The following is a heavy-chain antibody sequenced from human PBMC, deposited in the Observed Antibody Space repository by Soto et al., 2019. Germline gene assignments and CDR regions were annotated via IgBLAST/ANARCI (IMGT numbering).Heavy chain of an antibody. D-gene: IGHD1-26*01. V-gene: IGHV3-53*01. CDR1: GFNVSSNY. Sequence: GGSLRLSCAASGFNVSSNYMNWVRQVPGKGLEWVSVMYSGGSTDYADSVKGRFTISRDNSKNTLYLQMNSLRAEDTAVYYCARDSSGSPTHYWGQGTLVTVSS. CDR2: MYSGGST. J-gene: IGHJ4*02. CDR3: ARDSSGSPTHY.